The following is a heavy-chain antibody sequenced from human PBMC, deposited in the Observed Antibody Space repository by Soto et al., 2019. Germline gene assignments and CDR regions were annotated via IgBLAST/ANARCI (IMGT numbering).Heavy chain of an antibody. V-gene: IGHV1-8*01. CDR3: ARGGVFFFAAPTNPFDY. D-gene: IGHD3-10*01. CDR2: MNPNSGNT. J-gene: IGHJ4*02. Sequence: ASVKVSCKASGYTFTSYDINWVRQATGEGLEWMGWMNPNSGNTGYAQKFQGRVTMTRNTSISTAYMELSSLRSEDTAVYYCARGGVFFFAAPTNPFDYWGQGTLVTVSS. CDR1: GYTFTSYD.